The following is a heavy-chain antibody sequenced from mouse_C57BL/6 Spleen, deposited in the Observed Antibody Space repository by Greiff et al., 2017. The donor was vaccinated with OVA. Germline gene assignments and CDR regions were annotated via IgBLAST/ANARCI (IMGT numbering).Heavy chain of an antibody. V-gene: IGHV5-4*01. CDR2: ISDGGSYT. D-gene: IGHD6-1*01. Sequence: EVMLVESGGGLVKPGGSLKLSCAASGFTFSSYAMSWVRQTPEKRLEWVATISDGGSYTYYPDNVKGRFTISRDNAKNNLYLQMSHLKSEDTAMYYCARDFRSGGEDYWGQGTSVTVSS. CDR3: ARDFRSGGEDY. J-gene: IGHJ4*01. CDR1: GFTFSSYA.